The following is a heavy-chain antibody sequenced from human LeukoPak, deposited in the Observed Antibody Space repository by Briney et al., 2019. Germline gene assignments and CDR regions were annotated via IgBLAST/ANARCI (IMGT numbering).Heavy chain of an antibody. Sequence: RPSETLSLTCTVSGGSISSYYWSWIRQPPGKGLEWIGYIYYSGSTNYNPSLKSRVTISVDTSKNQFSLKLSSVTAADTAVYYCARDPLYSSSSGYFDSWGQGTLVTVSS. V-gene: IGHV4-59*12. CDR1: GGSISSYY. J-gene: IGHJ4*02. CDR2: IYYSGST. CDR3: ARDPLYSSSSGYFDS. D-gene: IGHD6-6*01.